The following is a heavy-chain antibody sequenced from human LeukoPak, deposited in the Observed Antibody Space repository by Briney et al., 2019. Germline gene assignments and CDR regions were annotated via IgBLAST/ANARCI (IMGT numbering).Heavy chain of an antibody. Sequence: GGSLRLSCAASGFTFDNYAMNWVRRVPGKGLEWISLISWNSGTIGYADSVKGRFTISRDNANNFLYLQMNSLRAEDTALYYCARAYKDRSLAGKKEFFQHWGQGTLVTVSS. CDR1: GFTFDNYA. CDR2: ISWNSGTI. D-gene: IGHD6-19*01. V-gene: IGHV3-9*01. CDR3: ARAYKDRSLAGKKEFFQH. J-gene: IGHJ1*01.